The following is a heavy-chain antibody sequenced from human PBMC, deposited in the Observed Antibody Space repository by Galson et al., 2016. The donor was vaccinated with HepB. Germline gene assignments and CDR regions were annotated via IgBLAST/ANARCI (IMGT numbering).Heavy chain of an antibody. Sequence: SLRLSCAASGFTFSRYEMNWVRQAPGTGLEWVSYIRSSGNTIYYDDAVKGRVTISRDNSKNTLFLQMSSLRAEDTAVYYCAKDALAYCGRGCYFDYWGQGTLVTVSS. V-gene: IGHV3-48*03. CDR1: GFTFSRYE. D-gene: IGHD2-21*02. J-gene: IGHJ4*02. CDR3: AKDALAYCGRGCYFDY. CDR2: IRSSGNTI.